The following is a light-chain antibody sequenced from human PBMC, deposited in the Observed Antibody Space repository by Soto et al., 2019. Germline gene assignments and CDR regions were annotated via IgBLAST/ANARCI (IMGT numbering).Light chain of an antibody. J-gene: IGLJ3*02. Sequence: QSVLTQPPSVSGAPGQRVTISCTGSSSNIGAGYDVHWYQQLPGTAPKLLIYGNNNWPSGVPDRFSGSKSGTSASLAITGLQAEDEADYYCQSYDSSLSGWVFGRGTKLTVL. CDR3: QSYDSSLSGWV. CDR2: GNN. V-gene: IGLV1-40*01. CDR1: SSNIGAGYD.